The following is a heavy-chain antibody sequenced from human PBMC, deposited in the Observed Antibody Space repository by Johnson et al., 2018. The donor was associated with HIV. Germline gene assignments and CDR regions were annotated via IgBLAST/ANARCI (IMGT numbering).Heavy chain of an antibody. D-gene: IGHD3-22*01. V-gene: IGHV3-33*06. Sequence: QVQLVESGGGVVQPGRSLRLSCAASGFTFSSYGMHWVRLAPGKGLEWVAVIWYAGRNKHYAESVKGRFTISRDNSKNTLYLQMNSLRHEDTAVYYCAKDRGSYYDSSGYLGDAFDIWGQGTMVTVSS. CDR1: GFTFSSYG. CDR3: AKDRGSYYDSSGYLGDAFDI. J-gene: IGHJ3*02. CDR2: IWYAGRNK.